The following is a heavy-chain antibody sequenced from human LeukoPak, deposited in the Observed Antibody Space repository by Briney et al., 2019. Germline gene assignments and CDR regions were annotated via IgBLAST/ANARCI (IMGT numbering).Heavy chain of an antibody. Sequence: GGSVRLSCAASGFTFSSYAMHWVRQAPGKGLEWVAVIPYDGSNKYYADSVKGRFTISRDNSKNTLYLQMNSLRAEDTAVYYCAREDSGSYLLDYWGQGTLVTVSS. CDR2: IPYDGSNK. V-gene: IGHV3-30-3*01. J-gene: IGHJ4*02. CDR1: GFTFSSYA. CDR3: AREDSGSYLLDY. D-gene: IGHD1-26*01.